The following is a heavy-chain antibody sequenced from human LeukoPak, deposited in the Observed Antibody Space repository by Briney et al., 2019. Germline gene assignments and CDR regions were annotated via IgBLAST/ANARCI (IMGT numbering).Heavy chain of an antibody. J-gene: IGHJ4*02. CDR3: VKDTSPPLRYFDWLLIFDY. CDR1: GFTFSSYA. D-gene: IGHD3-9*01. V-gene: IGHV3-64D*06. Sequence: PGGSLRLSCSASGFTFSSYAMHWVRQAPGKGPEYVSAISSNGGSTYYADSVKGRFTISRDNSKNTLYLQMSSLRAEDTAVYYCVKDTSPPLRYFDWLLIFDYWGQGTLVTVSS. CDR2: ISSNGGST.